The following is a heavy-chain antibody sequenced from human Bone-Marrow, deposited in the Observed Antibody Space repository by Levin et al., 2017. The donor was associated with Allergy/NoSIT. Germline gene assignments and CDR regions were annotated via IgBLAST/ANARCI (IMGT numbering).Heavy chain of an antibody. CDR2: ITWNSGLI. Sequence: SLKISCAASGFTFDDYVMHWVRQPPGKGLEWVSSITWNSGLIEYADSVKGRFTISRDNAKNSLYLQMNSLRPEDTAFYYCAKGSSSWYSWFDAWGQGILGTVSS. CDR1: GFTFDDYV. D-gene: IGHD6-13*01. V-gene: IGHV3-9*01. CDR3: AKGSSSWYSWFDA. J-gene: IGHJ5*02.